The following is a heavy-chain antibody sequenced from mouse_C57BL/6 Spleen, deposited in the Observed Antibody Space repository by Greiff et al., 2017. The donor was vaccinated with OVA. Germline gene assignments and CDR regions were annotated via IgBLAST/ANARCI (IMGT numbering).Heavy chain of an antibody. J-gene: IGHJ4*01. CDR1: GYTFTSSW. CDR3: ARSTGTGLYAMDY. Sequence: QVQLQQPGAELVMPGASVKLSCKASGYTFTSSWMHWVKQRPGPGLGWIGEIDPSDSYTNYTQKFQGKSTLTVDKSSSTAYLQLSSLTSEDSAVYYCARSTGTGLYAMDYWGQGTSVTVSS. CDR2: IDPSDSYT. D-gene: IGHD4-1*01. V-gene: IGHV1-69*01.